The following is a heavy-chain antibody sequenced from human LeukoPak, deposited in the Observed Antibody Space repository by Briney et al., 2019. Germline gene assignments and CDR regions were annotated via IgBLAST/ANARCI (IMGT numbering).Heavy chain of an antibody. CDR3: ARDHYDSSGYSNFDY. CDR1: GYTFTGYY. D-gene: IGHD3-22*01. Sequence: EASVKVSCKASGYTFTGYYMHWVRQAPGQGLEWMGIINPSGGSTSYAQKFQGRVIMTRDMSTSTVYMELSSLRSEDTAVYYCARDHYDSSGYSNFDYWGQGTLVTVSS. CDR2: INPSGGST. J-gene: IGHJ4*02. V-gene: IGHV1-46*01.